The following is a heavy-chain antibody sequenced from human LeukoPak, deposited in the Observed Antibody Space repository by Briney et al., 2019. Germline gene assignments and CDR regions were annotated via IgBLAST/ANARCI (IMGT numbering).Heavy chain of an antibody. J-gene: IGHJ1*01. CDR1: GGSISSYY. Sequence: SETLSLTCTVSGGSISSYYWSWIRQPPGKGLEWIGYIYYSGSTNYNPSLKSRVTISVDTSKNQFSLKLSSVTAADTAVYYCARGGSSGYYLGKYFQHWGQGTLVTVSS. CDR3: ARGGSSGYYLGKYFQH. V-gene: IGHV4-59*12. D-gene: IGHD3-22*01. CDR2: IYYSGST.